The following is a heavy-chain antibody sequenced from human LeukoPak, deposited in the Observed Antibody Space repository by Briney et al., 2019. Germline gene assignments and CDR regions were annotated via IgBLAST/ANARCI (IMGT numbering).Heavy chain of an antibody. D-gene: IGHD5-18*01. Sequence: PGRSLRLSCAASGFTFDDYAMHWVRQAPGKGLEWVSGISWNSGSIGYADSVKGRLTISRDNAKNSLYLQMNSLRAEDTALYYCAKVRRVQLWAVFDYWGQGTLVTVSS. CDR1: GFTFDDYA. CDR2: ISWNSGSI. J-gene: IGHJ4*02. CDR3: AKVRRVQLWAVFDY. V-gene: IGHV3-9*01.